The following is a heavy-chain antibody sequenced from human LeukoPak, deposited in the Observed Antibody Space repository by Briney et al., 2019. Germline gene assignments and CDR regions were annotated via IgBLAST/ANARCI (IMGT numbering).Heavy chain of an antibody. V-gene: IGHV4-59*08. CDR1: GSSINGHY. Sequence: SETLSLTCTVSGSSINGHYWSWIRQPPGKGLEWIGYIYSIGNILYNPFLKSRVTLSLDTFSNQFSLRLTSVTAADTAVYYCAGLHFALAEEFGPWGQGTLVTVSS. J-gene: IGHJ5*02. CDR2: IYSIGNI. CDR3: AGLHFALAEEFGP. D-gene: IGHD3-3*02.